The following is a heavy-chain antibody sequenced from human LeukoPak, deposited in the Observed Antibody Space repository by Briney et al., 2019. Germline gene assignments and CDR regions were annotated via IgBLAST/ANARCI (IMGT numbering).Heavy chain of an antibody. CDR3: ATRISYYDILTGYSDY. Sequence: SETLSLTCTVSGGSISSSSYYRGWIRQPPGKGLEWIGSIYYSGSTYYNPSLKSRVTISVDTSKNQFSLKLSSVTAADTAVYYCATRISYYDILTGYSDYWGQGTLVTVSS. CDR1: GGSISSSSYY. CDR2: IYYSGST. D-gene: IGHD3-9*01. V-gene: IGHV4-39*01. J-gene: IGHJ4*02.